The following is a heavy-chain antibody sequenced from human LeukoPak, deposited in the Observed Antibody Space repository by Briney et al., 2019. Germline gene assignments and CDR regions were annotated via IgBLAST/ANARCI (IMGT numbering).Heavy chain of an antibody. CDR2: ISDHGSIT. V-gene: IGHV3-74*01. J-gene: IGHJ4*02. D-gene: IGHD2-15*01. CDR3: ARDLSRYSDY. Sequence: WGSLRFTCAASGFTRSNYGLHWVRQAPGKGLVWVSRISDHGSITNFADSVKGRFSISRDTAKNTLYLEMNSLRVEDTAVYYCARDLSRYSDYWGQGALVTVSS. CDR1: GFTRSNYG.